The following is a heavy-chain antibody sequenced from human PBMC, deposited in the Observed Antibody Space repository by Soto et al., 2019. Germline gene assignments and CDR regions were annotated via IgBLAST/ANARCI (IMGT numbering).Heavy chain of an antibody. CDR2: ISYDGSNK. V-gene: IGHV3-30-3*01. Sequence: HPGGSLRLSCAASGFTFSSYAMHWVRQAPGKGLERVAVISYDGSNKYYADSVKGRFTISRDNSKNTLYLQMNSLRAEDTAVYYCAREGGSSSWYRGYYYYYYGMDVWGQGTTVTVSS. D-gene: IGHD6-13*01. J-gene: IGHJ6*02. CDR1: GFTFSSYA. CDR3: AREGGSSSWYRGYYYYYYGMDV.